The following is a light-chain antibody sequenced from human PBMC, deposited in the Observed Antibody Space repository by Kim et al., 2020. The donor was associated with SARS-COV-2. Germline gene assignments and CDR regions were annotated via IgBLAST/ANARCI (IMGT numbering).Light chain of an antibody. CDR1: QSVSNN. V-gene: IGKV3-15*01. Sequence: SPGERATLSCRASQSVSNNFAWYQQKPGQAPRLLIYRASTRATGIPARFSGSGSGTEFTLTISSLQSEDFAVYYCQQFHNWPPITFGQGTRLEIK. J-gene: IGKJ5*01. CDR2: RAS. CDR3: QQFHNWPPIT.